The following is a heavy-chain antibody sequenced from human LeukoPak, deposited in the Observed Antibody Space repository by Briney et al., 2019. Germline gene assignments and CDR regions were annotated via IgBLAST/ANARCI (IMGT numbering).Heavy chain of an antibody. V-gene: IGHV3-74*01. D-gene: IGHD6-13*01. CDR3: TRVQAGRAGLMDV. CDR1: GFTFSAYW. Sequence: GGSLRLSCAASGFTFSAYWIHWVRQAPGKGLVWVSRMNSDGSSTSCADSVKGRFTTSRDNAKNTLYLQMNSLRAEDTALYYCTRVQAGRAGLMDVWGRGTTVTVSS. CDR2: MNSDGSST. J-gene: IGHJ6*02.